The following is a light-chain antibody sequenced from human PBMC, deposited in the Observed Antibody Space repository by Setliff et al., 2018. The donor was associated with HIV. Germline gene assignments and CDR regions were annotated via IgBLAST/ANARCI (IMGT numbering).Light chain of an antibody. V-gene: IGLV2-11*01. J-gene: IGLJ1*01. CDR2: DVS. CDR1: SSDVGGYNY. CDR3: CSYAGSYAFA. Sequence: QSVLAQPRSVSGSPGQSVTISCTGTSSDVGGYNYVSWYQQHPGKAPKLMIYDVSRRPSGVPDRFSGSKSGNTASLTISGLQAEDEAEYYCCSYAGSYAFAFGSGTKVT.